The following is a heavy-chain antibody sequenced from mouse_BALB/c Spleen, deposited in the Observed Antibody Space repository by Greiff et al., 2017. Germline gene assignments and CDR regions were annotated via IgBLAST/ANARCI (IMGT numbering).Heavy chain of an antibody. D-gene: IGHD1-1*01. CDR2: ISYSGST. CDR3: ARRGDYYGSSYWFAY. Sequence: EVQLQESGPGLVKPSQSLSLTCTVTGYSITSDYAWNWIRQFPGNKLEWMGYISYSGSTSYNPSLKSRISITRDTSKNQFFLQLNSVTTEDTATYYCARRGDYYGSSYWFAYWGQGTLVTVSA. V-gene: IGHV3-2*02. J-gene: IGHJ3*01. CDR1: GYSITSDYA.